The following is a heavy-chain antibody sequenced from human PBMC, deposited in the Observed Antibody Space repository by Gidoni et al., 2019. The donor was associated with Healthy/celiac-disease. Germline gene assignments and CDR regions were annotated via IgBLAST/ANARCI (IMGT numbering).Heavy chain of an antibody. D-gene: IGHD6-19*01. J-gene: IGHJ4*02. V-gene: IGHV3-49*05. CDR3: TSSSGWFY. CDR2: IRSKAYGGTT. CDR1: GFTFGDYA. Sequence: EVQLVESGGGLVKPGRSLRLPCTASGFTFGDYAMSWFRQAPGKGLEWVGFIRSKAYGGTTEYAASVKGRFTISRDDSKSIAYLQMNSLKTEDTAVYYCTSSSGWFYWGQGTLVTVSS.